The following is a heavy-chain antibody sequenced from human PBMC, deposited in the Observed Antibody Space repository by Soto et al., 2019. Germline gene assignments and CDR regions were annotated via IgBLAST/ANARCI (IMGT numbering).Heavy chain of an antibody. V-gene: IGHV3-30*18. CDR2: ISYDGSNK. CDR1: GFTFSSYG. CDR3: AKSLCSSTSCYGYYYYGMDV. D-gene: IGHD2-2*01. Sequence: QVQLVESGGGVVQPGRSLRLSCAASGFTFSSYGMHWVHQAPGKGLEWVAVISYDGSNKYYADSVKGRFTISRDNSMSTLYLQMNSLRADDTVVYYCAKSLCSSTSCYGYYYYGMDVWGQGTTVTVSS. J-gene: IGHJ6*02.